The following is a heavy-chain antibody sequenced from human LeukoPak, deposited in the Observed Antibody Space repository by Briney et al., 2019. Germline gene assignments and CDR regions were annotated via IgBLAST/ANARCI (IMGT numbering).Heavy chain of an antibody. J-gene: IGHJ5*02. CDR1: GYTFTGYY. D-gene: IGHD3-3*01. V-gene: IGHV1-46*01. CDR3: ARGPYYDFWSGYYTSPRDNWFDP. CDR2: INPSGGST. Sequence: ASVKVSCKASGYTFTGYYMHWVRQAPGQGLEWMGIINPSGGSTSYAQKFQGRVTMTTDTSTSTAYMELRSLRSDDTAVYYCARGPYYDFWSGYYTSPRDNWFDPWGQGTLVTVSS.